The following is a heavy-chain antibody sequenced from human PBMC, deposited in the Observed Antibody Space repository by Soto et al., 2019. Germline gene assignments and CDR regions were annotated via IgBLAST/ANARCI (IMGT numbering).Heavy chain of an antibody. D-gene: IGHD6-19*01. J-gene: IGHJ4*02. CDR3: ANGYSSGWYLDY. CDR2: ISYDGSNK. Sequence: PGGSLRLSCAASGFTFSSYGMHWVRQAPGKGLEWVAVISYDGSNKYYADSVKGRSTISRDNSKNTLYLQMNSLRAEDTAVYYCANGYSSGWYLDYWGQGTLVTVSS. CDR1: GFTFSSYG. V-gene: IGHV3-30*18.